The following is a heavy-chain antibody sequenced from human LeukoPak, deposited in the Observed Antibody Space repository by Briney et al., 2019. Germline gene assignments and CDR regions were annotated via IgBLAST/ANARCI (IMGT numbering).Heavy chain of an antibody. CDR2: MSYDGSNK. J-gene: IGHJ4*02. D-gene: IGHD3-16*01. V-gene: IGHV3-30-3*01. Sequence: PGGSLRLSCAASGFTFSSYAMYWVRQAPGKGLEWLALMSYDGSNKYYADSVKGRFTISRDNSKNTLYLQMNSLRAEDTAVYYCAKEPGEGGSAFDYWGQGTLVTVYS. CDR3: AKEPGEGGSAFDY. CDR1: GFTFSSYA.